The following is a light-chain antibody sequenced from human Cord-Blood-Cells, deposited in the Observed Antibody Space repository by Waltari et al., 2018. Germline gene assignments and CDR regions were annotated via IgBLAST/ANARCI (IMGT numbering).Light chain of an antibody. V-gene: IGKV3-20*01. CDR2: GAS. Sequence: IVLTQSPGTLSLSPGESATLSCRASQSASSSYLAWYQQKPGQAPRLLIYGASSRATGIPDRFSGRGSGTDFTLTISRLEPEDFAVYYCQQYGSSPPYTFGQGTKLEIK. J-gene: IGKJ2*01. CDR3: QQYGSSPPYT. CDR1: QSASSSY.